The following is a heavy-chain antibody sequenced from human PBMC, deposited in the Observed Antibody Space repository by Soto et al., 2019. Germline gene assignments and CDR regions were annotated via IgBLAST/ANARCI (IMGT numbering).Heavy chain of an antibody. CDR3: TTENVLRYFDWLVDFDY. CDR2: IKSKTDGGTT. V-gene: IGHV3-15*01. J-gene: IGHJ4*02. CDR1: GFTFSNAW. Sequence: PGGSLRLSCAASGFTFSNAWMSWVRQAPGKGLEWVGRIKSKTDGGTTDYAAPVKGRFTISRDDSKNTLYLQMNSLKTEDTAVYYCTTENVLRYFDWLVDFDYWGQGTLVTVSS. D-gene: IGHD3-9*01.